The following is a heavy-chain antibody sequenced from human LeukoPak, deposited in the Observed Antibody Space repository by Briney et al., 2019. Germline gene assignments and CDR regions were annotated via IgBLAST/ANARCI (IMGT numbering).Heavy chain of an antibody. Sequence: SVKVSCKASGGTFSSYAISWVRQAPGQGLEWMGGIIPIFGTTNYAQKFQGRVTITADESTSTAYMELSSLRSEDTAVYYCARGLAYGGNRKDAFDIWGQGTMVTVSS. D-gene: IGHD4-23*01. CDR3: ARGLAYGGNRKDAFDI. CDR1: GGTFSSYA. J-gene: IGHJ3*02. V-gene: IGHV1-69*01. CDR2: IIPIFGTT.